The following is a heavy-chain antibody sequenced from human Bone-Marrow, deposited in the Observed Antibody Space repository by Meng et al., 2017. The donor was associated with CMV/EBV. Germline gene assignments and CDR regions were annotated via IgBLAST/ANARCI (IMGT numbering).Heavy chain of an antibody. V-gene: IGHV3-30-3*01. CDR2: ISFDGINK. CDR1: GFTFSNYS. Sequence: GEYLKISCTASGFTFSNYSMHWVRQAPGKGLEWVAIISFDGINKYYADSVKGRFTISRDNSRNTLHLQMNSLRAKATAVYACARDGDVLRFLKWSHTYAMDVWGQGTTVTVSS. D-gene: IGHD3-3*01. J-gene: IGHJ6*02. CDR3: ARDGDVLRFLKWSHTYAMDV.